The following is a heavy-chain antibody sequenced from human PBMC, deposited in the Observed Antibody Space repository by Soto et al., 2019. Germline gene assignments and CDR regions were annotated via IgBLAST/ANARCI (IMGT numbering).Heavy chain of an antibody. V-gene: IGHV4-31*03. CDR1: GDSITSDGFY. D-gene: IGHD1-1*01. Sequence: QVHLQESGPGVVKPSQTLSLTCSVSGDSITSDGFYWSWIRQHPGKGLEWIGDIYYSGGASYNPSLNPSLKSRVSMSLDTSGSHLSLKLGYVTAAETAVYYFARRHDTLSGPEAFGVWGPGTIVHVS. J-gene: IGHJ3*01. CDR3: ARRHDTLSGPEAFGV. CDR2: IYYSGGA.